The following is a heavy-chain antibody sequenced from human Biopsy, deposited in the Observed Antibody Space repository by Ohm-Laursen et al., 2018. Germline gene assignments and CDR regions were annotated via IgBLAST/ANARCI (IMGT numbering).Heavy chain of an antibody. Sequence: GTLSLTCSVYGGSFNGYFWSWIRQPPGKGLEWIGDITQSGSTNYSPSLKSRVTISVDTAKKQFSLSLRSVTAADTAVYYCARVPLPGIGAAYQGRFLYGMDVWGQGATVSVSS. D-gene: IGHD6-13*01. J-gene: IGHJ6*02. CDR3: ARVPLPGIGAAYQGRFLYGMDV. V-gene: IGHV4-34*01. CDR2: ITQSGST. CDR1: GGSFNGYF.